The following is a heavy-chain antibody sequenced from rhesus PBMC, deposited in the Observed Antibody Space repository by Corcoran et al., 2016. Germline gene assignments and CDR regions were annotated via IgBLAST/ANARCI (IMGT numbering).Heavy chain of an antibody. CDR3: ARGCSYRGCPLVHIDY. D-gene: IGHD2-33*01. V-gene: IGHV4-93*02. CDR2: LYGGRGST. CDR1: GGSISSSNW. Sequence: QVQLQESGPAVVKPSETLSLTCAVSGGSISSSNWWRWIRQSPGKGLAWLGGLYGGRGSTENNPSLKRRVTISIETSKKQVSLKLRSVTAADTAVYYWARGCSYRGCPLVHIDYWGQGVLVTVS. J-gene: IGHJ4*01.